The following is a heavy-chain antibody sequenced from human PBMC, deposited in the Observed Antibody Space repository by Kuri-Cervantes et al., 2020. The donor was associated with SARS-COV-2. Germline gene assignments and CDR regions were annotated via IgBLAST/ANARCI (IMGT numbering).Heavy chain of an antibody. CDR3: AKDKSHYDFWRQDY. J-gene: IGHJ4*02. Sequence: GESLKISCAASGFTFSSYGMHWVRQAPGKGLEWVAVISYDGGNKYYADSVKGRFTISRDNSKNTLYLQMNSLRAEDTATYYCAKDKSHYDFWRQDYWGQGTVVTVSS. V-gene: IGHV3-30*18. CDR1: GFTFSSYG. D-gene: IGHD3-3*01. CDR2: ISYDGGNK.